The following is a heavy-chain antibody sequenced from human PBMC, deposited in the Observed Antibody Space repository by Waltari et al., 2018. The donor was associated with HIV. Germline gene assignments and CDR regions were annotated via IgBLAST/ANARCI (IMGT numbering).Heavy chain of an antibody. CDR1: GFPFVSYD. V-gene: IGHV3-23*01. J-gene: IGHJ4*02. CDR3: ASHPVPYCGNRRCYGGF. CDR2: SSATGATT. Sequence: EVQLLESGGALVQPGGSLRLPGAGSGFPFVSYDLRRVRQAPGKGLEWVSSSSATGATTYYSDSVKGRFTISRDNSKNTLFVQMNSLLVEDTAIYYCASHPVPYCGNRRCYGGFWGQGTLVAVSP. D-gene: IGHD2-21*01.